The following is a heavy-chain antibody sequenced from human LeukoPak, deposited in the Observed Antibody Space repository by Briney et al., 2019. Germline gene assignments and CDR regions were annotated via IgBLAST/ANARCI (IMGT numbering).Heavy chain of an antibody. V-gene: IGHV3-11*01. Sequence: GGSLRLSCAASGFTFSDYYMSWIRQAPGKGLEWVSYISSSGSTIYYAGSVKGRFTISRNNAKNTLYLQMNSLRAEDTAVYYCARDRGHYDILTGYTGYFDYWGQGTLVTVSS. J-gene: IGHJ4*02. CDR3: ARDRGHYDILTGYTGYFDY. CDR2: ISSSGSTI. D-gene: IGHD3-9*01. CDR1: GFTFSDYY.